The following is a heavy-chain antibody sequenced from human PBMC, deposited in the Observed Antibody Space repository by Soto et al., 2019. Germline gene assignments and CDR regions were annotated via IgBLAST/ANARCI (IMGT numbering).Heavy chain of an antibody. CDR3: ASVRGGYYYAMDV. J-gene: IGHJ6*02. CDR1: GGSISSSNW. CDR2: IYHSGST. V-gene: IGHV4-4*02. Sequence: QVQLQESGPGLVKPSGTLSLTCAVSGGSISSSNWWSWVRQPPGKGLEWIGEIYHSGSTNYNPSLKSRVTISVDKSKTQFSLKLSAVTAADTAVYYCASVRGGYYYAMDVWGQGTTVTVSS. D-gene: IGHD3-10*02.